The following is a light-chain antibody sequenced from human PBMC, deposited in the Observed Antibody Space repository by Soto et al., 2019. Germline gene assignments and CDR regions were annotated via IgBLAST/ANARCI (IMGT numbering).Light chain of an antibody. CDR3: QQYGSSGT. Sequence: EVVMTQSPSTLSVSPGERATLSCRASQSVSIKLAWYQQKPGQAPRLLIYDTSTRATGIPARFSGSGSGTDFTLTISRLEPEDFAVYYCQQYGSSGTFGQGTMVDVK. CDR1: QSVSIK. J-gene: IGKJ1*01. CDR2: DTS. V-gene: IGKV3-15*01.